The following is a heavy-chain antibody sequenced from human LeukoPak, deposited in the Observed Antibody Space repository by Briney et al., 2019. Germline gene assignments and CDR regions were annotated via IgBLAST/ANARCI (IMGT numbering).Heavy chain of an antibody. CDR1: GFAASSNY. J-gene: IGHJ6*02. V-gene: IGHV3-66*01. D-gene: IGHD3-9*01. CDR3: ARDKADINVYYYGMDV. Sequence: GGSLRLSSAASGFAASSNYMSWVRQAPGKGLEWVSVIYSGGSTYYADSVKGRFTISRDNSKNTLYLQMNSLRAEDTAVYYCARDKADINVYYYGMDVWGQGTTVTVSS. CDR2: IYSGGST.